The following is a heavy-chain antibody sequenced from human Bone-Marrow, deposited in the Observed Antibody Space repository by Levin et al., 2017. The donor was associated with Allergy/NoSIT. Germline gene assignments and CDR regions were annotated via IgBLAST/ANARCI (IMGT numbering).Heavy chain of an antibody. CDR3: ARDSVLTGGFDI. D-gene: IGHD2-8*02. CDR1: GGTFSSYA. Sequence: PVASVKVSCKASGGTFSSYAISWVRQAPGQGLEWMGRIIPILDIGNYTQKFHGRVTITADKSTTTAYMDLSSLGSADTAVYYCARDSVLTGGFDIWGQGTMVTVSS. V-gene: IGHV1-69*04. J-gene: IGHJ3*02. CDR2: IIPILDIG.